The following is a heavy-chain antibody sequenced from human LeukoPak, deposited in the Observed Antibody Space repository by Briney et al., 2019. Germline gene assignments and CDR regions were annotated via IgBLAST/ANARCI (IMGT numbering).Heavy chain of an antibody. CDR3: VRDNYGVDY. D-gene: IGHD4-17*01. V-gene: IGHV3-74*01. J-gene: IGHJ4*02. CDR2: INSDGSGT. Sequence: GGSLRLSCAASGFTFSTYWMQWVRQAPGKGLVWVSHINSDGSGTSYADSVKGRFTISRDNAKNTLYLQMNSLRAEDTAVYYCVRDNYGVDYWGQGTLVTVSS. CDR1: GFTFSTYW.